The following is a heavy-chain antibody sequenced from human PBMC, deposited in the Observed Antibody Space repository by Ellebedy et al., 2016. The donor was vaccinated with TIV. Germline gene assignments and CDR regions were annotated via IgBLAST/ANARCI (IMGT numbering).Heavy chain of an antibody. CDR1: GFTFSSHS. V-gene: IGHV3-48*02. J-gene: IGHJ3*01. Sequence: GESLKISXAASGFTFSSHSMNWVRQAPGKGLEWVSYISSGGSTIYYADSVKGRFTISRDNARDSLYLQMISLRDEDTAVYYCARGRSSGRTAFDVWGQGTMVPVSS. D-gene: IGHD3-10*01. CDR3: ARGRSSGRTAFDV. CDR2: ISSGGSTI.